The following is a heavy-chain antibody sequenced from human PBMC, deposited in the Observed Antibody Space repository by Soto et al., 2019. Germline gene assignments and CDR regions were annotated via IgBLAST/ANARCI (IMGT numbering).Heavy chain of an antibody. CDR3: ARGHIVAPMVVTAPIFDY. J-gene: IGHJ4*02. V-gene: IGHV4-59*01. D-gene: IGHD5-12*01. Sequence: NPSETLSLTCTVSGGSISSYYWSWIRQPPGKGLEWIGYIYYSGSTNYNPSLKSRVTISVDTSKNQFSLKLSPVTAADTAVYYCARGHIVAPMVVTAPIFDYWGQGTLVTVSS. CDR2: IYYSGST. CDR1: GGSISSYY.